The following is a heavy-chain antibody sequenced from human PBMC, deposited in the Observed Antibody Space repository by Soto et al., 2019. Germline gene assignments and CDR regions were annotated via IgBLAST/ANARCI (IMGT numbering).Heavy chain of an antibody. J-gene: IGHJ4*01. D-gene: IGHD2-15*01. CDR3: AKPFPWCSVCSCYAPRWFDY. Sequence: GGSLRLSCAASGFTFSSYAMSWVRQAPGKGLEWVSAISGSGGSTYYADSVKGRFTISRDNSKNTLYLQRNSLRAEDTAVYYFAKPFPWCSVCSCYAPRWFDYCGQGTLVTVSS. CDR1: GFTFSSYA. V-gene: IGHV3-23*01. CDR2: ISGSGGST.